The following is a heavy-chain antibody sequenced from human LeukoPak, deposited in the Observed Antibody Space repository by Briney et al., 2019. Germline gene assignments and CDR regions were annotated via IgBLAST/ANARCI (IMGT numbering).Heavy chain of an antibody. V-gene: IGHV3-21*06. CDR1: GFTFSSYE. Sequence: GGSLRLSCAASGFTFSSYEMNWVRQAPGKGLEWVSSITSSSSYIYYADSVKGRFTISRDNAKNSLYLQMDSLRVEDTAAYYCARDPYSGNYGAYYYYYMDVWGKGTTVTVSS. J-gene: IGHJ6*03. D-gene: IGHD1-26*01. CDR3: ARDPYSGNYGAYYYYYMDV. CDR2: ITSSSSYI.